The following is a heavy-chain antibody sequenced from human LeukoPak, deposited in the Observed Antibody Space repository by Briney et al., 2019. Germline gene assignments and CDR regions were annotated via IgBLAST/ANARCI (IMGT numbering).Heavy chain of an antibody. D-gene: IGHD1-26*01. V-gene: IGHV3-30*04. CDR3: ASRIVGTTFDN. Sequence: GGSLRLSCAASGFTFSSYAMHWVRQAPGKGLEWVAVISYDGSNKYYADSVKGRFTISRDNSKNTLYLQMNSLRAEDTAIYYCASRIVGTTFDNWGQGTLVTVSS. CDR1: GFTFSSYA. CDR2: ISYDGSNK. J-gene: IGHJ4*02.